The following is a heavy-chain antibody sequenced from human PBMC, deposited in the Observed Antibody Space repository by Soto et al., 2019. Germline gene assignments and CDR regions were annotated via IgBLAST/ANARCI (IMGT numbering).Heavy chain of an antibody. Sequence: SLRLSCAASGFTVSSSYVSWVRQAPGKGLEWVSVFYSGGSTYYADSVKGRFTISRDNSKNTLYLQMNSLRVEDTAVYYCARLFSYGYWYFDLWGRGTLVTVSS. CDR3: ARLFSYGYWYFDL. CDR1: GFTVSSSY. J-gene: IGHJ2*01. V-gene: IGHV3-53*01. CDR2: FYSGGST. D-gene: IGHD3-16*01.